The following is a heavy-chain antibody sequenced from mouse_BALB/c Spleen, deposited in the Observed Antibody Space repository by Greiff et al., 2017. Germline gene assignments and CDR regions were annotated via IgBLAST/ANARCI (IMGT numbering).Heavy chain of an antibody. CDR1: GFTFSSYA. D-gene: IGHD2-4*01. J-gene: IGHJ4*01. CDR2: ISSGGSYT. V-gene: IGHV5-9-4*01. CDR3: ARSLYDYEGGYYAMDY. Sequence: EVKLMESGGGLVQPGGSLKLSCAASGFTFSSYAMSWVRQSPEKRLEWVAEISSGGSYTYYPDTVTGRFTISRDNAKNNLYLQMSSLKSEDTAMYYCARSLYDYEGGYYAMDYWGQGTSVTVSS.